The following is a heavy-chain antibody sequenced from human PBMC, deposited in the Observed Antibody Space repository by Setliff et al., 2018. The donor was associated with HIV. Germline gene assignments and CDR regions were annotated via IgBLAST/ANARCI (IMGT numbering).Heavy chain of an antibody. CDR3: TREEDYYYDSSGYPFDY. Sequence: GSLRLSCTPSGFTFGDYAMNWVRQAPGKGLEWVGFIRTKAYGGTTEYAASVKGRFTISRDDSKSIAYLQMNSLKTEDTAVYYCTREEDYYYDSSGYPFDYWGQGTLVTVSS. D-gene: IGHD3-22*01. V-gene: IGHV3-49*04. CDR1: GFTFGDYA. J-gene: IGHJ4*02. CDR2: IRTKAYGGTT.